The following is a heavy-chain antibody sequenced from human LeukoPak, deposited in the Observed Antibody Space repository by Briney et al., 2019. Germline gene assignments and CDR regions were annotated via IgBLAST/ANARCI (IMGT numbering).Heavy chain of an antibody. Sequence: GGSLRLSCAASGFTFSSYEMNWVRQAPGRGLEWVSYISSSGSTIYYADSVKGRFAISRDNAKNSLYLQMNSLRAEDTAVYYCAELGITMIGGVWGKGTTVTISS. J-gene: IGHJ6*04. CDR2: ISSSGSTI. D-gene: IGHD3-10*02. CDR1: GFTFSSYE. V-gene: IGHV3-48*03. CDR3: AELGITMIGGV.